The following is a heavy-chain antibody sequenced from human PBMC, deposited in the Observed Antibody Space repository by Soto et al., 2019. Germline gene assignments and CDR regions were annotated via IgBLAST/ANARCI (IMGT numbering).Heavy chain of an antibody. D-gene: IGHD1-1*01. CDR3: ASANWNGGSDYYYDMDV. CDR2: INAGNGNT. J-gene: IGHJ6*02. Sequence: VASVKVSCKASGYTFTSYAMHWVRQAPGQRLEWMGWINAGNGNTKYSQKFQGRVTITRDTSASTAYMELSSLRSEDTAVYYCASANWNGGSDYYYDMDVWGQGTPVTVSS. CDR1: GYTFTSYA. V-gene: IGHV1-3*01.